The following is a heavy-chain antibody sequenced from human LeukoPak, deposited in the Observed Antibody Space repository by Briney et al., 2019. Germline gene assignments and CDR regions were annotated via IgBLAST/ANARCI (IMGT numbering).Heavy chain of an antibody. Sequence: APETLCLTCAVYGGSFSGYYWSWIRQPPGKGLEWIGEINHSGGTNYNPSLKSRVTISVDTSKNQFSLKLSSVTAADTAVYYCARYSGYYLWGQGTLVTVSS. D-gene: IGHD3-22*01. CDR2: INHSGGT. J-gene: IGHJ4*02. CDR1: GGSFSGYY. V-gene: IGHV4-34*01. CDR3: ARYSGYYL.